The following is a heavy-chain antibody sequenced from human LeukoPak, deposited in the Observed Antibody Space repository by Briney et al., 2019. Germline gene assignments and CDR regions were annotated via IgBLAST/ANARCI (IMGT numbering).Heavy chain of an antibody. CDR1: GYTFTGYY. CDR2: INPNSGGT. Sequence: GASVKVSCKASGYTFTGYYMHWVRQAPGQGLEWMGWINPNSGGTNYAQKFQGRVTMTRDTSISTAYMELSRLRSDDTAVYYCARGTHRYCTNGVCYKGTDNWFDPWGQGTLVTVSS. V-gene: IGHV1-2*02. CDR3: ARGTHRYCTNGVCYKGTDNWFDP. J-gene: IGHJ5*02. D-gene: IGHD2-8*01.